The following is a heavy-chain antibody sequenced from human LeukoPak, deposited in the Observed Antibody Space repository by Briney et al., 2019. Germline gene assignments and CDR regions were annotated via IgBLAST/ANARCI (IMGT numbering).Heavy chain of an antibody. J-gene: IGHJ4*02. V-gene: IGHV4-34*01. CDR2: INHSGST. CDR3: ARDSLRITMVRGVIPNGFDY. CDR1: GGSFSGYY. D-gene: IGHD3-10*01. Sequence: SETLSLTCAVYGGSFSGYYWSWIRQPPGKGLEWIGEINHSGSTNYNPSLKSRVTISVDTSKNQFSLKLSSVTAEDTAVYYCARDSLRITMVRGVIPNGFDYWGQGTLSPSPQ.